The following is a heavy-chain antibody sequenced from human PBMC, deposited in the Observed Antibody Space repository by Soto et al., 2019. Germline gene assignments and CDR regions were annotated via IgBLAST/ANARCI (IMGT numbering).Heavy chain of an antibody. CDR3: AKSLGVTITDGMDF. CDR1: GFTFSNYA. D-gene: IGHD3-3*01. V-gene: IGHV3-23*01. CDR2: ISGSGGNSGSST. J-gene: IGHJ4*02. Sequence: GGSLRLSCAASGFTFSNYAMNWVRQAPGKGLEWVSGISGSGGNSGSSTYYAASLRGRFTISRDNSKNTLSLLMKSLRAEDTAVYFCAKSLGVTITDGMDFWGQGILVTVSS.